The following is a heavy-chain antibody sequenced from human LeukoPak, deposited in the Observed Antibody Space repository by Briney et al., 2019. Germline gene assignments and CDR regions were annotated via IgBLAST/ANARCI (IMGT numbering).Heavy chain of an antibody. D-gene: IGHD3-3*01. CDR2: ISGSGGST. V-gene: IGHV3-23*01. Sequence: GGALRLSCAASGFTFSSYAMSWVRQAPGKGLEWVSAISGSGGSTYYADSVKGRFTISRDNSKNTLYLQMNSLRAEDTGVYYCAKGFNFWSGYPYFDYWGQGTLVTVSS. J-gene: IGHJ4*02. CDR1: GFTFSSYA. CDR3: AKGFNFWSGYPYFDY.